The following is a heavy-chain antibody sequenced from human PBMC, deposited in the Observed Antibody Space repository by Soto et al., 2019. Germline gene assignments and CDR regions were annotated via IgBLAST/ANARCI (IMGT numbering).Heavy chain of an antibody. CDR1: GYTFTSYG. CDR2: ISAYNGNT. V-gene: IGHV1-18*01. CDR3: ARVCITTYYYYYYGMDV. D-gene: IGHD3-3*01. J-gene: IGHJ6*02. Sequence: ASVKVSCKASGYTFTSYGISWVRQAPGQGLEWMGWISAYNGNTNYAQKLQGRVTMTTDTSTSTAYMELRSLRSDDTAVYYCARVCITTYYYYYYGMDVWGQGTKVTVSS.